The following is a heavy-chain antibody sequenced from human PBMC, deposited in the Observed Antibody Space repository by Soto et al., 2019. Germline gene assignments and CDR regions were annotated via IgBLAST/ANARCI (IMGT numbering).Heavy chain of an antibody. CDR1: GGSISSYY. V-gene: IGHV4-59*01. CDR3: ARDALRVGIDY. J-gene: IGHJ4*02. Sequence: TLSLTCTVSGGSISSYYWSWIRQPPGKGLEWIGYIYYSGSTNYNPSLKSRVTISVDTSKNQFSLKLSSVTAADTAVYYCARDALRVGIDYWGQGTLVTVSS. CDR2: IYYSGST.